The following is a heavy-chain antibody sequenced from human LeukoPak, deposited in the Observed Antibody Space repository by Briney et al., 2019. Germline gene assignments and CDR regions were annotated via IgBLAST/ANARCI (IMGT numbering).Heavy chain of an antibody. Sequence: PGGSLRLSCAASGFTFSSYSMNWVRQAPGKGLEWVSSISSSSSYIYYADSVKGRFTISRDNAKNSLYLQMNSLRAENTAVYYCAAGYCTNGVCSNFDYWGQGTLVTVSS. CDR1: GFTFSSYS. CDR3: AAGYCTNGVCSNFDY. V-gene: IGHV3-21*01. J-gene: IGHJ4*02. D-gene: IGHD2-8*01. CDR2: ISSSSSYI.